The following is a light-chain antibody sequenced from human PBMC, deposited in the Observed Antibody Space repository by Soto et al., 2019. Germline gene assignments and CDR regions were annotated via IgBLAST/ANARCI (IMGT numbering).Light chain of an antibody. CDR3: QQSYSYLGWT. Sequence: DIQLTQSPSSLSASVGDRVTITCRASQSVSSYLNWYQQKPGKVPKLLIYAASSLQSGVPSRFSGSGSGTDFTLTISSLQPEDFATYYCQQSYSYLGWTVGQGTKVEIK. J-gene: IGKJ1*01. V-gene: IGKV1-39*01. CDR1: QSVSSY. CDR2: AAS.